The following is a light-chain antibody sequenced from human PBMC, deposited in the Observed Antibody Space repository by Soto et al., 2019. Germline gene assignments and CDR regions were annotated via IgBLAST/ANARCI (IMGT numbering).Light chain of an antibody. CDR1: QGISNS. CDR3: QQLKSYPLT. J-gene: IGKJ4*01. Sequence: DIQLTQSPSFLSASVGDRVTIACRASQGISNSLAWYQHKPGKAPNLLIYGASILQSGVPSRFSGRGSGTEFTLTISSLQPEDFASYYCQQLKSYPLTFGGGTKVDIK. CDR2: GAS. V-gene: IGKV1-9*01.